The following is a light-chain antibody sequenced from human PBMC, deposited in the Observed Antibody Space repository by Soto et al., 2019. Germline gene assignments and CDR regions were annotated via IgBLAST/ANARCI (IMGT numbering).Light chain of an antibody. CDR3: QQRRNWPPLT. J-gene: IGKJ4*01. CDR1: ESVDIY. CDR2: HAS. V-gene: IGKV3-11*01. Sequence: ETVLTQSPATLSLSPGETATLSCRASESVDIYLAWYQQKPGQAPRLLIYHASNRATGIPARFSGSGSGTDFTLTISRLEPEDSAVYYCQQRRNWPPLTFGGGNRVEIK.